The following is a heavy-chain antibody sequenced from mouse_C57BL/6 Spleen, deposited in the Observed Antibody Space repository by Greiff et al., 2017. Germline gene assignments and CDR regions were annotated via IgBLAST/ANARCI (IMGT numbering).Heavy chain of an antibody. D-gene: IGHD2-4*01. CDR2: ISYDGSN. V-gene: IGHV3-6*01. Sequence: EVKLQESGPGLVKPSQSLSLTCSVTGYSITSGYYWNWIRQFPGNKLECMGYISYDGSNNYNPSLKNRISITRDTSKNQLFLKLNSVTTEDTATYYCARAYDYDDVDCWGQGTSVTVSS. J-gene: IGHJ4*01. CDR1: GYSITSGYY. CDR3: ARAYDYDDVDC.